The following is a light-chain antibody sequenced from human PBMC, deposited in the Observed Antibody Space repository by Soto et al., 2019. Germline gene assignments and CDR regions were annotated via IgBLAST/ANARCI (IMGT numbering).Light chain of an antibody. V-gene: IGLV2-8*01. J-gene: IGLJ1*01. Sequence: QSALTQPPSASGSPGQSVTISCTETSSDVGGYKYVSWYQQQPGKAPKLMIFEVNKRPSGGPDRCSGSQSGNTAALTVSGLQAEDEADYYCSSYAGINNLGVFGTGTKLTVL. CDR3: SSYAGINNLGV. CDR1: SSDVGGYKY. CDR2: EVN.